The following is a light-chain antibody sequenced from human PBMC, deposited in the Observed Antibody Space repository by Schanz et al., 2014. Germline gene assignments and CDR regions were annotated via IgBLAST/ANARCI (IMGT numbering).Light chain of an antibody. Sequence: QSALTQPASVSGAPGQSITISCTGTSSDIGAYNYVSWYQQHPGKAPKLILYDVDRRPSAVSDRFSGSRSGNTASLTISGLQAEDEADYYCCSYAGSYTVVFGGGTKLTVL. CDR2: DVD. V-gene: IGLV2-14*03. CDR1: SSDIGAYNY. CDR3: CSYAGSYTVV. J-gene: IGLJ2*01.